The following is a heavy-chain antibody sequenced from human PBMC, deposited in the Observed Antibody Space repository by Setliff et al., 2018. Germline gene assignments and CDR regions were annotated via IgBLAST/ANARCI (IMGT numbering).Heavy chain of an antibody. J-gene: IGHJ4*02. Sequence: PSETLSLTCTVSGDTLSVYYWSWVRQSPGQGLEWIGYIYSSGSTNSNPSLESRVTILIDKSKNQSSLNLTSVTSADTAVYYCARSRSLDFDYWGQGMLVTVSS. CDR3: ARSRSLDFDY. CDR2: IYSSGST. CDR1: GDTLSVYY. V-gene: IGHV4-4*08.